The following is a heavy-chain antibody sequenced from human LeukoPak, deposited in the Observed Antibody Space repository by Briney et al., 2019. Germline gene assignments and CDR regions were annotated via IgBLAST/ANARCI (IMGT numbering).Heavy chain of an antibody. CDR1: GFSFSTLW. D-gene: IGHD2-2*01. Sequence: PGGSLRLSCAASGFSFSTLWMHWVRQAPGKGPVWVSGINTDGTYTSYADSVKGRFTISRDNAKNTLYLQMNSLRLEDTAVYYCAKRRMNIVVVPAAFDYWGQGTLVTVSS. CDR2: INTDGTYT. J-gene: IGHJ4*02. V-gene: IGHV3-74*01. CDR3: AKRRMNIVVVPAAFDY.